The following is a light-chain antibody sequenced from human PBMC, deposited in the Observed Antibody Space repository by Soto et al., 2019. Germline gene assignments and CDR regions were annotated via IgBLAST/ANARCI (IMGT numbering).Light chain of an antibody. CDR1: QSVSSY. CDR3: QKRSNWPSLT. Sequence: EIVLTQSPATLSLSPGERATLSCSASQSVSSYLAWYQQKPGQAPRLLIYDASNRSTGIPARFSGSGSGTDFTLTISSLEPEDVAVYYCQKRSNWPSLTFGGGTKVEIK. V-gene: IGKV3-11*01. CDR2: DAS. J-gene: IGKJ4*01.